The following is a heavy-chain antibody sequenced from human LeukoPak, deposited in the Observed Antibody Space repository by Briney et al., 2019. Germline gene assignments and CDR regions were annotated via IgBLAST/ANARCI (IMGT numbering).Heavy chain of an antibody. CDR3: ARGTYYYDSSGYYGAFDI. D-gene: IGHD3-22*01. J-gene: IGHJ3*02. CDR1: GGSISSYC. Sequence: SETLSLTCTVSGGSISSYCWSWIRQPPGKGLEWIGYIYYSGSTNYNPSLKSRVTISVDTSKNQFSLKLSSVTAADTAVYYCARGTYYYDSSGYYGAFDIWGQGTMVTVSS. CDR2: IYYSGST. V-gene: IGHV4-59*01.